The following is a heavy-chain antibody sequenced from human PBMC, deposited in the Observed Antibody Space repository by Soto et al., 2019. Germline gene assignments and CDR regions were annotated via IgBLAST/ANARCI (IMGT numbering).Heavy chain of an antibody. CDR2: ISSNGGST. V-gene: IGHV3-64D*06. CDR3: VKSYCSSTSCYAPWFDP. D-gene: IGHD2-2*01. CDR1: GFTFSSYA. Sequence: GGSLRLSCSASGFTFSSYAMHWVRQAPGKGLEYVSAISSNGGSTYYADSVKGRFTISRDNSKNTLYLQMSSLRAEDTAVYYCVKSYCSSTSCYAPWFDPWGQGTLVTVSS. J-gene: IGHJ5*02.